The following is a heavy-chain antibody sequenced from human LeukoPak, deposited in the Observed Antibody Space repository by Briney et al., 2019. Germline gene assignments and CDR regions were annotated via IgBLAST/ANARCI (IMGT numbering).Heavy chain of an antibody. D-gene: IGHD6-13*01. V-gene: IGHV4-34*01. J-gene: IGHJ4*02. CDR2: INHSGST. CDR1: GGSFSGHY. Sequence: SEILSLTCAVYGGSFSGHYWTWIRQPPGKGLEWIGEINHSGSTNYNPSLKSRVTISVDTSKNQFSLKLSSVTAADTAVYYCARDVLAAPGTFDYWGQGALVTVSS. CDR3: ARDVLAAPGTFDY.